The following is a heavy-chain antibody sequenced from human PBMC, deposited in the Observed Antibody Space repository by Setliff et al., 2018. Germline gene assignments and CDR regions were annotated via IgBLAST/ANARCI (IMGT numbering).Heavy chain of an antibody. Sequence: GGSLRLSCSASGFTFSGYSMNWVRQAPGKGLEWVSYIGESGNNIHYADSVKGRFTISRDSAKNSLYLQMNSLRAEDTAVYYCARDGRYYDSSGYYYIGRVVAFDIWGQGTMVTVSS. CDR2: IGESGNNI. CDR3: ARDGRYYDSSGYYYIGRVVAFDI. V-gene: IGHV3-48*04. J-gene: IGHJ3*02. D-gene: IGHD3-22*01. CDR1: GFTFSGYS.